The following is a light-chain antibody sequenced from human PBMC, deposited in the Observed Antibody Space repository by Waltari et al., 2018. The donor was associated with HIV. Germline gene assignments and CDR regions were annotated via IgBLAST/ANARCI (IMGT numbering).Light chain of an antibody. J-gene: IGLJ3*02. V-gene: IGLV2-14*03. Sequence: QSALTQPASVSGSPGQSITISCSGSISELGTYDYVPWYQQHKGEAPKLIIYGVSKRPSGLSNRFSGSKSGNTASLTISGLQAEDEANYYCSSHTSSSTWVFGGGTKLTVL. CDR1: ISELGTYDY. CDR2: GVS. CDR3: SSHTSSSTWV.